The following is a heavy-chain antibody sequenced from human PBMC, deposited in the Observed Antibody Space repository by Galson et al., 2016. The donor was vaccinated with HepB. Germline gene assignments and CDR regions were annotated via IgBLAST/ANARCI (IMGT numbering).Heavy chain of an antibody. V-gene: IGHV4-4*02. D-gene: IGHD4-17*01. CDR2: IYSSGST. CDR3: ARERSGDYSTPYGGRGLTYYHYGMDV. CDR1: GGSISTTNW. Sequence: LSLTCAVSGGSISTTNWWSWVRQPPGKGLEWIGSIYSSGSTYYNPSLKSRVTISVDTSKNQFSLKLNSVTAADTAVYYCARERSGDYSTPYGGRGLTYYHYGMDVWGQGTTVIVSS. J-gene: IGHJ6*02.